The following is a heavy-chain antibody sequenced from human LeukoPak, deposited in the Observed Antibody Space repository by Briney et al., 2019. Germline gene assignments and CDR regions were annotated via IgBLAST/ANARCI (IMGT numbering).Heavy chain of an antibody. CDR1: GFTVSSNY. CDR3: ARDLSSAPFVY. CDR2: IYSGGST. Sequence: GGSLRLSCAASGFTVSSNYMSCVRQAPGKGLEWVSVIYSGGSTYYADSVKGRFTISRDNSKNTLYLQMNSLRAEDTAVYYCARDLSSAPFVYWGQGTLVTVSS. V-gene: IGHV3-66*01. J-gene: IGHJ4*02. D-gene: IGHD2/OR15-2a*01.